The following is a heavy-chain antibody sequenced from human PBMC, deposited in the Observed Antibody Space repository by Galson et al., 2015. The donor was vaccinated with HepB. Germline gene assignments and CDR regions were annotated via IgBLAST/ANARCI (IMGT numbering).Heavy chain of an antibody. J-gene: IGHJ4*02. Sequence: QSGAEVKKPGESLKISCKGSGYSFTSYWIGWVRQMPGKGLEWMGIIYPGDSDTRYSPSFQGQVTISADKSISTAYLQWSSLRASDTAMYYCAVVPSAMVQTARDYYFDYWGQGTLVTVSS. D-gene: IGHD5-18*01. CDR1: GYSFTSYW. CDR3: AVVPSAMVQTARDYYFDY. CDR2: IYPGDSDT. V-gene: IGHV5-51*03.